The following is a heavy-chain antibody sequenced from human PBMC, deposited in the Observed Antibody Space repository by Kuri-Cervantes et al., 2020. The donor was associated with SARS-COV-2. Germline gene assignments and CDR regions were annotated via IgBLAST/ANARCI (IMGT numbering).Heavy chain of an antibody. J-gene: IGHJ4*02. V-gene: IGHV3-9*03. D-gene: IGHD3-3*01. CDR1: GFTFDDYA. Sequence: GGSLRLSCAASGFTFDDYAMHWVRQAPGKGLEWVSGISWNSGSIGYADSVKGRFTISRDNAKNSLYLQMNSLRAEDMALYYCAKDTKSYDFWSGGFDYWGQGTLVTVSS. CDR2: ISWNSGSI. CDR3: AKDTKSYDFWSGGFDY.